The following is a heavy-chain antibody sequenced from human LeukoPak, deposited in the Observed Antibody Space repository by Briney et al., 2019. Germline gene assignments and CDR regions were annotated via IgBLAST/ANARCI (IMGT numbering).Heavy chain of an antibody. J-gene: IGHJ4*02. Sequence: GGSLRLSCAASGFTFDDYAMHWVRQAPGKGLEWVSGISWNSGSIAYADSVKGRFTISRDNAKNTVYLQMNSLRAEDTAIYYCARSIGSDWGQGTLVTVSS. CDR1: GFTFDDYA. D-gene: IGHD3-16*02. CDR3: ARSIGSD. CDR2: ISWNSGSI. V-gene: IGHV3-9*01.